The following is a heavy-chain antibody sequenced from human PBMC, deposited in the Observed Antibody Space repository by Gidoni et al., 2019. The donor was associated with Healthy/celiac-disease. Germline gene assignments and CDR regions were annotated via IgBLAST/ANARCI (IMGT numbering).Heavy chain of an antibody. V-gene: IGHV3-7*01. J-gene: IGHJ5*02. CDR1: GFPFRSYW. CDR2: IKQDESDK. CDR3: ARDFGSTYYDILTGASSVWFDP. Sequence: ELQLVESGVGLVQPGGSLSLSCAASGFPFRSYWMSWVRQAPGKGREWVSNIKQDESDKYYVDAGKGRFTISRDNAKNSRYLKMNGRRAEDTAVYYCARDFGSTYYDILTGASSVWFDPWGQGTLVTVSS. D-gene: IGHD3-9*01.